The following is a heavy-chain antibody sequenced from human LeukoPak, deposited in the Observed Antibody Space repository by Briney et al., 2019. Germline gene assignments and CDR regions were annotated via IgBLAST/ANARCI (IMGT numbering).Heavy chain of an antibody. D-gene: IGHD3-10*01. CDR3: TSDTFGARDS. V-gene: IGHV3-74*01. J-gene: IGHJ4*02. CDR2: INTDGSYT. Sequence: GGSLRLSCAASGFTFSSYWMHWVRQAPGKGLVLVSRINTDGSYTSYADSVKGRFTISRDNAKNTLYLQMNSLRAEDTAVYYCTSDTFGARDSWGQGTLVTVSS. CDR1: GFTFSSYW.